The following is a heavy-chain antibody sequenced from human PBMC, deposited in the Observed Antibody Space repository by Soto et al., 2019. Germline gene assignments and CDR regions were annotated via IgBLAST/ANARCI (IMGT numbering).Heavy chain of an antibody. D-gene: IGHD2-15*01. Sequence: LKISCKGSGYSFTSYWIGWVRQMPGKGLEWMGIIYPGDSDTRYSPSFQGQVTISADKSISTAYLQWSSLKASDTAMYYCGLGYCSGGSCSDYYGMDVWGQGTTVTVSS. V-gene: IGHV5-51*01. CDR1: GYSFTSYW. J-gene: IGHJ6*02. CDR3: GLGYCSGGSCSDYYGMDV. CDR2: IYPGDSDT.